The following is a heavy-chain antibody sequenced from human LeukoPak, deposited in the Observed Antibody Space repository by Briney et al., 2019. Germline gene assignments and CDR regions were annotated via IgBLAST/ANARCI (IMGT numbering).Heavy chain of an antibody. J-gene: IGHJ4*02. CDR2: INAGNGNT. Sequence: ASVKVSCKASGYTFTSYAMHWVRQAPGQRLEWMGWINAGNGNTKCSQKFQGRVTITRDTSASTAYMELSSLRSEDTAVYYCASSEYYDILTGYYWGQGTLVTVSS. V-gene: IGHV1-3*01. CDR1: GYTFTSYA. D-gene: IGHD3-9*01. CDR3: ASSEYYDILTGYY.